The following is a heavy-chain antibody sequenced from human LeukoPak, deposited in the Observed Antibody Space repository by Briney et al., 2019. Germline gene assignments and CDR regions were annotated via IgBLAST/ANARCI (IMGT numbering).Heavy chain of an antibody. CDR2: ISSSGSTI. J-gene: IGHJ4*02. Sequence: GGSLRLSCAASGFTFSSYEMNWVRQAPGKGLEGVSYISSSGSTIYYADSVKGRFTISRDNAKNSLYLQMNSLRAEDTAVYYCARGRGDYFDYWGQGTLVTVSS. V-gene: IGHV3-48*03. CDR3: ARGRGDYFDY. D-gene: IGHD3-16*01. CDR1: GFTFSSYE.